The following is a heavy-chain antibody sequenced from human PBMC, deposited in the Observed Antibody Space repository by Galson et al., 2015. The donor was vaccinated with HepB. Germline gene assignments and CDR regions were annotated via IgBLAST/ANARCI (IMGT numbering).Heavy chain of an antibody. J-gene: IGHJ3*02. D-gene: IGHD1-26*01. CDR3: ARLGRTGATADAFDI. CDR1: GYSFINYW. Sequence: QSGAEVKKPGESLKISCKGSGYSFINYWIGWVRQMPGKGLECMGIIYPGDSDTRYSPSFQGQVTISVDKSISTAYLQWSTLKASDTALYYWARLGRTGATADAFDIWGQGTTVTVSS. V-gene: IGHV5-51*01. CDR2: IYPGDSDT.